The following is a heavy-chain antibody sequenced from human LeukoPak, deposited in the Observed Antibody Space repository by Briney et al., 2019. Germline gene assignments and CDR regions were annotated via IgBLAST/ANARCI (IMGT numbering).Heavy chain of an antibody. Sequence: ASVKVSCKASGYTFTSYDINWVRQATGQGLEWMGWINPNSGGTNCAQKFQGRVTMTRDTSISTAYMELSRLRSDDTAVYYCARGGGGYGDYVRVYYYYGMDVWGQGTTVTVSS. V-gene: IGHV1-2*02. CDR2: INPNSGGT. D-gene: IGHD4-17*01. CDR3: ARGGGGYGDYVRVYYYYGMDV. CDR1: GYTFTSYD. J-gene: IGHJ6*02.